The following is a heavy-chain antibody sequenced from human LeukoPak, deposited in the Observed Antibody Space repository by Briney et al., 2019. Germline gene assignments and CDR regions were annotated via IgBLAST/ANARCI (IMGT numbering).Heavy chain of an antibody. CDR1: GGSISSYY. Sequence: SETLSLTCTVSGGSISSYYWSWIRQPPGKGLEWIGYIYTSGSTNYNPSLKSRVTISVDTSKNQFSLKLSSVTAADTAVYYCARLYGYSGSYYDGDCWGQGTLVTVSS. J-gene: IGHJ4*02. CDR2: IYTSGST. D-gene: IGHD1-26*01. CDR3: ARLYGYSGSYYDGDC. V-gene: IGHV4-4*09.